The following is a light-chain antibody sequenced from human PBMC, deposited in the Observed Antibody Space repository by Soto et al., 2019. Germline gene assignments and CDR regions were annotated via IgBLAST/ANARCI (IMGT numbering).Light chain of an antibody. CDR2: DDS. Sequence: SYELTQPPSVSVAPGQTARITCGGNDIGSYSVHWYQQRPGQAPVLVVYDDSDRPSGIPERFSGSNSGNTATLAISRVEVGDEADYYCQVWDSSSEHAVFGGGTKVTVL. V-gene: IGLV3-21*02. CDR3: QVWDSSSEHAV. J-gene: IGLJ1*01. CDR1: DIGSYS.